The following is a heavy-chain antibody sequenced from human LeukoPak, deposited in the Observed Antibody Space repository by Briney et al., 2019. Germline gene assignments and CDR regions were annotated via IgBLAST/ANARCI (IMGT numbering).Heavy chain of an antibody. D-gene: IGHD6-19*01. CDR2: ISYDGSNK. CDR1: GFTFSSYA. Sequence: GGSLRLSCAASGFTFSSYAMSWVRQAPGKGLEWVAVISYDGSNKYYADSVKGRFTISRDNSKNTLYLQMNSLRAEDTAVYYCARRLSGWYVLDYWGQGTLVTVSS. V-gene: IGHV3-30*03. CDR3: ARRLSGWYVLDY. J-gene: IGHJ4*02.